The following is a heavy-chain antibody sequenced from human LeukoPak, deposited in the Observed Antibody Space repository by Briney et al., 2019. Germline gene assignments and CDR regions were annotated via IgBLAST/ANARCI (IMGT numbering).Heavy chain of an antibody. Sequence: GGSLRLSCEASGFTFSSYAMHWVRQAPGKGLEWLTIISYDGNIIYYADSVKGRFTISRDNPKSTLYLQMNSLRGEDTAVYYCAGQIAFGYWGQGTLVTVSS. CDR2: ISYDGNII. CDR1: GFTFSSYA. CDR3: AGQIAFGY. D-gene: IGHD2-21*01. J-gene: IGHJ4*02. V-gene: IGHV3-30-3*01.